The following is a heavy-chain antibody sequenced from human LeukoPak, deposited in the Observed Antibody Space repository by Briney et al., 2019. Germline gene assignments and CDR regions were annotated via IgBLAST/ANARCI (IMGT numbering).Heavy chain of an antibody. V-gene: IGHV4-39*07. CDR2: IYYSGST. J-gene: IGHJ4*02. D-gene: IGHD6-13*01. CDR1: GGSISSSSYY. CDR3: ARNWYGSSWSEQIYYFDY. Sequence: SETLSLTCTVSGGSISSSSYYWGWIRQPPGKELEWIGSIYYSGSTYYNPSLKSRITISVDTSKNQFSLKLSSVTAADTAVYYCARNWYGSSWSEQIYYFDYWGQGTLVTVSS.